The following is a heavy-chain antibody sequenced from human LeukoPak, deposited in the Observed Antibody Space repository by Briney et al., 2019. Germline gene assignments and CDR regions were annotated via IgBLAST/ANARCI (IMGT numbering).Heavy chain of an antibody. CDR2: INPNSGGT. Sequence: GASVKVSCKASGYTFTGYYMHWVRPAPGQGLERMGRINPNSGGTNYAQKFQGRVTMTRDTSISTAYMELSRLRSDDTAVYYCARDAQYYYDSSGYAQRAFDIWGQGTMVTVSS. J-gene: IGHJ3*02. CDR1: GYTFTGYY. D-gene: IGHD3-22*01. V-gene: IGHV1-2*06. CDR3: ARDAQYYYDSSGYAQRAFDI.